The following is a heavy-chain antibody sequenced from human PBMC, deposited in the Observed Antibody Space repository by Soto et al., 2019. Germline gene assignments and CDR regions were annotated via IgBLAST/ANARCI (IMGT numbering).Heavy chain of an antibody. V-gene: IGHV3-23*01. CDR3: AKDPYYDSSGYEVPDY. CDR2: ISGSGGST. D-gene: IGHD3-22*01. Sequence: QPGGSLRLSCAASGFTFSSYAMSWVRQAPGKGLEWVSAISGSGGSTYYADSVKGRFTISRDNSKNTPYLQMNSLRAEDTAVYYCAKDPYYDSSGYEVPDYWGQGTLVTVSS. CDR1: GFTFSSYA. J-gene: IGHJ4*02.